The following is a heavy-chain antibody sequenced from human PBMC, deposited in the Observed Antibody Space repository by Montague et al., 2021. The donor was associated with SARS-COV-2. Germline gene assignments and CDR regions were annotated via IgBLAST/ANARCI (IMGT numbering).Heavy chain of an antibody. CDR3: AHFGILRYFDP. Sequence: PALVKPTQTLTLTCTFSGFSLSTSEVGVGWIRQPPGKAPEFLALIYGDDDNRHKPSLKSRLTITKVTSKNQVVLTMTNVDPVDTATYYCAHFGILRYFDPWGQGTLVTVSS. J-gene: IGHJ5*02. D-gene: IGHD3-9*01. CDR2: IYGDDDN. CDR1: GFSLSTSEVG. V-gene: IGHV2-5*02.